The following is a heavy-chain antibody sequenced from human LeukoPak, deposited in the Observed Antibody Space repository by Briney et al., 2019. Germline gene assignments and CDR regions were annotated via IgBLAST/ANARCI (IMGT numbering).Heavy chain of an antibody. J-gene: IGHJ4*02. CDR3: ARSPHHTDNY. Sequence: GGSLRLSCAASGFTFRNFVMHWVRQAPGKGLEWVAGILNDGSNTDYADSVKGRFTVSRDNSENTLYLQMNSLRDEDTAVYYCARSPHHTDNYWGQGTLVTVSS. D-gene: IGHD1-14*01. V-gene: IGHV3-30*03. CDR2: ILNDGSNT. CDR1: GFTFRNFV.